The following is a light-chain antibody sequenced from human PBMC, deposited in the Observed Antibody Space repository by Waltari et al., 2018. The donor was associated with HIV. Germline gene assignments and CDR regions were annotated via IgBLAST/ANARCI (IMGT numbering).Light chain of an antibody. CDR1: KLGDNY. J-gene: IGLJ2*01. V-gene: IGLV3-1*01. CDR2: QDK. CDR3: QAWDSSTVV. Sequence: SSELTQPASVSVSPGPTASITCSGDKLGDNYVSWSQQKPGTSPVVVIYQDKKRPSGIPERFSGSNSGNTATLTISGTQALDEADYYCQAWDSSTVVFGGGTKVTVL.